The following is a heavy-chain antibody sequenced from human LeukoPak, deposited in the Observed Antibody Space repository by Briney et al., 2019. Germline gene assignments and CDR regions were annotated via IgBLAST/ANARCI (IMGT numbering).Heavy chain of an antibody. Sequence: GGSLRLSCAASGFTVSSNYMSWVRQAPGKGLEWVSVIYSGGSTYYADSVKGRFTVSRDNSNTTLYLQMNSLRADDTAVYYCAKGGYDFVEVAYFDYWGQGTLVTVSS. D-gene: IGHD5-12*01. CDR2: IYSGGST. CDR1: GFTVSSNY. V-gene: IGHV3-53*01. J-gene: IGHJ4*02. CDR3: AKGGYDFVEVAYFDY.